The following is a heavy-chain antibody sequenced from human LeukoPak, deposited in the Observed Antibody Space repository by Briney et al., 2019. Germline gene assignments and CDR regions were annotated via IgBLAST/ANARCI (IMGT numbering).Heavy chain of an antibody. D-gene: IGHD3-22*01. CDR2: ISGSGGST. Sequence: QSGGSLRLSCAASGFTFSSYDMSWVRQAPGKGLEWVTAISGSGGSTYYADSVKGRFTISRDNSKNTLYLQMNSLGAEDTAVYYCAEAPRNSGYYYGHYFDYWGQGTLVTVSS. V-gene: IGHV3-23*01. J-gene: IGHJ4*02. CDR1: GFTFSSYD. CDR3: AEAPRNSGYYYGHYFDY.